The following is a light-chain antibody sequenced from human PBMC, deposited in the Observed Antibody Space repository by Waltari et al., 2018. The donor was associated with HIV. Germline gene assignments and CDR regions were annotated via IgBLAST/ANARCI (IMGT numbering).Light chain of an antibody. CDR3: QQSNSFPLT. CDR1: QDINSW. J-gene: IGKJ5*01. Sequence: DIQMTQSPSSLSASVGDTVTISCRASQDINSWLAWYQQRAGRAPRLLISGAFTLQSGVPSRFSGNGSVTDFTLTISSLQPEDFATYFCQQSNSFPLTFGPGTRLEVK. V-gene: IGKV1-12*01. CDR2: GAF.